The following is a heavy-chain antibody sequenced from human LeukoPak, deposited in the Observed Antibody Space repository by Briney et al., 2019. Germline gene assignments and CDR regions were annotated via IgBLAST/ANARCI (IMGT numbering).Heavy chain of an antibody. CDR3: AKWGDYDILTGYYDSDY. Sequence: PGGSLRLSCAASGITFGNNWMHWVRQGPGKGLVWISRINSDGGGAIYADSVKGRFTVSRDNAKNTLYLQMNSLRAEDTAVYYCAKWGDYDILTGYYDSDYWGQGTLVTVSS. CDR2: INSDGGGA. CDR1: GITFGNNW. D-gene: IGHD3-9*01. J-gene: IGHJ4*02. V-gene: IGHV3-74*01.